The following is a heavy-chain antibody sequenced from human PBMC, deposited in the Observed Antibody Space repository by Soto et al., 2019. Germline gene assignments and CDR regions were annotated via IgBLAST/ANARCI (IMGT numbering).Heavy chain of an antibody. J-gene: IGHJ5*02. CDR1: GGFLSESY. CDR3: VRIRYQLPSSVLWLDP. Sequence: PSETLSLTCAVYGGFLSESYWAWIRQPPGKGLEWIGEINHVGGTNYNPSLKSRVTMSVDTSQNQFSLRLISVTAADTAMYFCVRIRYQLPSSVLWLDPWGQGTPVTVSS. CDR2: INHVGGT. D-gene: IGHD3-16*01. V-gene: IGHV4-34*01.